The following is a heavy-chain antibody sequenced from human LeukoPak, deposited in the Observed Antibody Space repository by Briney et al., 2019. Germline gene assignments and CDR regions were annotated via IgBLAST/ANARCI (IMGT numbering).Heavy chain of an antibody. D-gene: IGHD3-22*01. CDR3: ARTVDSSGFSCFQH. CDR2: IYHSGST. J-gene: IGHJ1*01. Sequence: SETLSLTCTVSGHSIINSYYWGWIRQSPGKGLEWIGSIYHSGSTYYNPSLKSRVTISVDTSKSQFSLKLNSVTAADTAVYYCARTVDSSGFSCFQHWGQGTLVTVSS. CDR1: GHSIINSYY. V-gene: IGHV4-38-2*02.